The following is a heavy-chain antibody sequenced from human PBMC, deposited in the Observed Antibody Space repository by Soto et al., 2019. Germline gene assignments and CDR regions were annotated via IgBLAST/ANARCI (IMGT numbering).Heavy chain of an antibody. J-gene: IGHJ4*02. V-gene: IGHV3-23*01. CDR3: AKGDVLVVTAIDY. CDR2: ISGSGSST. D-gene: IGHD2-21*02. Sequence: GGSLRLSCVASGFTFSTYAMSWVRQAPGKGLEWVSGISGSGSSTYYADSVKGRFTISRDNSKNTLYLQMNSLRAEDTAVYYCAKGDVLVVTAIDYWGQGTLVTVSS. CDR1: GFTFSTYA.